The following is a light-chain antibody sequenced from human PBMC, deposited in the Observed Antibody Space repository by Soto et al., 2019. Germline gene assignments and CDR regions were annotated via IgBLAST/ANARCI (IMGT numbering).Light chain of an antibody. J-gene: IGKJ1*01. CDR2: GAS. CDR3: QQYGSSSWT. V-gene: IGKV3-20*01. Sequence: EIVLTQSPGTLSLSPGKRATLSCRASQSISSSYLAWYQQRPGQAPRLLLYGASSRATGIPDRFSGSGSGTEFTLTISRLEPEDFAVYYCQQYGSSSWTFGQGTKVDIK. CDR1: QSISSSY.